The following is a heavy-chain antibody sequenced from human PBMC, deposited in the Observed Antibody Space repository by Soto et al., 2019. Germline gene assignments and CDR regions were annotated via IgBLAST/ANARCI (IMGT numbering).Heavy chain of an antibody. CDR3: ARPLLMVYAYDAFDI. D-gene: IGHD2-8*01. CDR2: IYYSGST. CDR1: GGSISSSSYY. Sequence: PSETLSLTCTVSGGSISSSSYYWGWIRQPPGKGLEWIGSIYYSGSTYYNPSLKSRVTISVDTSKNQFSLKLSSVTAADTAVYYCARPLLMVYAYDAFDIWGQGTMVTVSS. J-gene: IGHJ3*02. V-gene: IGHV4-39*01.